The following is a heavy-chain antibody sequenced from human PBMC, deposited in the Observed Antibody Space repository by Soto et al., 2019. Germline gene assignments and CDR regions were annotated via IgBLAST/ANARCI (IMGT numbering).Heavy chain of an antibody. CDR3: AREKGYSSGWHMGSDAFDI. D-gene: IGHD6-19*01. CDR2: ISYDGSNK. J-gene: IGHJ3*02. Sequence: GGSLRLSCAASGFTFSSYAMHWVRQAPGKGLEWVAVISYDGSNKYYADSVKGRFTISRDNSKNTLYLQMNSLRAEDTAVYYCAREKGYSSGWHMGSDAFDIWGQGTMVTVSS. CDR1: GFTFSSYA. V-gene: IGHV3-30-3*01.